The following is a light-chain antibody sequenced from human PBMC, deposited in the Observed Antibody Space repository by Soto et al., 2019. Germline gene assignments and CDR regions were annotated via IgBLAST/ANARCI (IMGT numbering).Light chain of an antibody. CDR1: QSISNW. CDR3: QQYNSYSRT. CDR2: KAS. Sequence: DIQMTQSPSTLSASVVDRVTITCLASQSISNWLAWYQQKPGEAPKVLIYKASSLESGVPSRFSGSGSGTEFTLTISSLQPDDFATYYCQQYNSYSRTFGQGTKVDIK. V-gene: IGKV1-5*03. J-gene: IGKJ1*01.